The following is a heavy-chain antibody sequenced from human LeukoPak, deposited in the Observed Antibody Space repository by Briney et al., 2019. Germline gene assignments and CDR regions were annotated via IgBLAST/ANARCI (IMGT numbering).Heavy chain of an antibody. V-gene: IGHV3-7*02. CDR3: ARRDTAMGLDY. D-gene: IGHD5-18*01. J-gene: IGHJ4*02. Sequence: GGSLRLSCEGTGFSFDNSWMNWVRQAPGKGLEWVANIKSDGSEIYYVDSVKGRFAISRDNAKNSLYLQMNSLRAEDTAVYYCARRDTAMGLDYWGQGTLVTVSS. CDR2: IKSDGSEI. CDR1: GFSFDNSW.